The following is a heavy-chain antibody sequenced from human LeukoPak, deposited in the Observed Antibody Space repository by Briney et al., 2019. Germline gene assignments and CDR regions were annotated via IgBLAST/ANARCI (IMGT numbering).Heavy chain of an antibody. CDR3: AKGGVAVAGTVDY. D-gene: IGHD6-19*01. Sequence: TGGSLRLSCAASGFTFSNYGMSWVRQAPGKGLEWVSGISWNSGSIVYADSVKGRFTISRDNAKNSLYLQMNSLRAEDMALYYCAKGGVAVAGTVDYWGQGTLVTVSS. CDR2: ISWNSGSI. V-gene: IGHV3-9*03. CDR1: GFTFSNYG. J-gene: IGHJ4*02.